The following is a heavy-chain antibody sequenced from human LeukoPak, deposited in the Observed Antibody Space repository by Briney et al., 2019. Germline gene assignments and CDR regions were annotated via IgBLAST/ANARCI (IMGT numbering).Heavy chain of an antibody. CDR1: GGFISSYY. J-gene: IGHJ6*02. CDR2: IDYTGST. CDR3: ARRGAARRYDGMDV. D-gene: IGHD6-6*01. V-gene: IGHV4-59*08. Sequence: PSETLSLTCTVSGGFISSYYWSWIRQPPGKGLEWIGSIDYTGSTNYNPSLKSRVTMSVDTSKNQFSLNLNSVTAADTAVYYCARRGAARRYDGMDVWGHGTTVTVSS.